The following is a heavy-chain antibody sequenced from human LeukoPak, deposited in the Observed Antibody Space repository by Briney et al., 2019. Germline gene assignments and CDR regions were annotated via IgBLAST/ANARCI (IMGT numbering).Heavy chain of an antibody. V-gene: IGHV3-48*03. Sequence: GGSLRLSCAASGFTFSSYEMNWVRQAPGKGLEWVSYISSSGSTIYYADSVKGRFTISRDNAKNSLYLQMNSLRAEDTAVYYCARDGGCSGGSCYSEVDYFDYWGQGTLVTVSS. CDR3: ARDGGCSGGSCYSEVDYFDY. CDR2: ISSSGSTI. D-gene: IGHD2-15*01. J-gene: IGHJ4*02. CDR1: GFTFSSYE.